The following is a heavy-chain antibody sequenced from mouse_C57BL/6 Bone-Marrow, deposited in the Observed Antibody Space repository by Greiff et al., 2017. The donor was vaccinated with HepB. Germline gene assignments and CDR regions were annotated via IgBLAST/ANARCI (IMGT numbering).Heavy chain of an antibody. CDR1: GYSITSGYD. CDR3: AREDTTVVFDY. V-gene: IGHV3-1*01. Sequence: EVKVVESGPGMVKPSQSLSLTCTVTGYSITSGYDWHWIRHFPGNKLEWMGYISYSGSTNYNPSLKSRISITHDTSKNHFFLKLNSVTTEDTATYYCAREDTTVVFDYWGQGTTLTVSS. J-gene: IGHJ2*01. D-gene: IGHD1-1*01. CDR2: ISYSGST.